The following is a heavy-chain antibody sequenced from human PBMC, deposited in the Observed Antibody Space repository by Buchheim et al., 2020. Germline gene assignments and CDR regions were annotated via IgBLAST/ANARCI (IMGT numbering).Heavy chain of an antibody. D-gene: IGHD6-6*01. CDR3: AGGQLVHVYYYYGMDV. CDR2: IWYDGSNK. Sequence: QVQLVESGGGVVQPGRSLRLSCAASGFTFSSYGMHWVRQAPGKGLEWVAVIWYDGSNKYYADSVKGRFTISRDNSKNTLYLQMNSLRAEDTAVYYCAGGQLVHVYYYYGMDVWGQGTT. J-gene: IGHJ6*02. V-gene: IGHV3-33*01. CDR1: GFTFSSYG.